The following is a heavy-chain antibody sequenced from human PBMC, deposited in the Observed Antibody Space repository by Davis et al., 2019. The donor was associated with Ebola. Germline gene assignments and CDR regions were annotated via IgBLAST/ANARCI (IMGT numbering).Heavy chain of an antibody. J-gene: IGHJ4*02. CDR2: ISSSSTTR. CDR3: ARFSRGNPIDD. V-gene: IGHV3-48*01. Sequence: GESLKISCAASGFSFSSYSMNWVRQAPGKGLEWVSYISSSSTTRWYADSVKGRFTISRDNAKNSLYLQLNSLRAEDTAVYYCARFSRGNPIDDWGQGTLVTVSS. CDR1: GFSFSSYS.